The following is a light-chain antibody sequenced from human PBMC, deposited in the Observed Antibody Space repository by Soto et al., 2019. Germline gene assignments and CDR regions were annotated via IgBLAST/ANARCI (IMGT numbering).Light chain of an antibody. CDR1: SSDVGGYNF. J-gene: IGLJ3*02. V-gene: IGLV2-14*01. CDR2: EVT. Sequence: QSALTQPASVSGSAGQSITISCTGTSSDVGGYNFVSWYQHHPGEAPNLIIYEVTYRPSGVSNRFSGSKSANTASLTISGLQAEDEADYYCSSYTRSNTLVFGGGTKVTVL. CDR3: SSYTRSNTLV.